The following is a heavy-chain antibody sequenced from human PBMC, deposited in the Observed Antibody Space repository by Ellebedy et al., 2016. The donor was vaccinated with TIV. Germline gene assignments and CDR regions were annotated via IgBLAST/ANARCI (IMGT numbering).Heavy chain of an antibody. CDR1: GFTFSSYT. J-gene: IGHJ2*01. Sequence: LSLTCXASGFTFSSYTMNWVRQAPGKGLDWVSYISGSSSNMYYADSVKGRFIISRDNAKNSLYLELNSLRAEDTAVYYCASLGGPSNWYFDLWGRGTLVTVSS. CDR3: ASLGGPSNWYFDL. CDR2: ISGSSSNM. D-gene: IGHD3-16*01. V-gene: IGHV3-48*04.